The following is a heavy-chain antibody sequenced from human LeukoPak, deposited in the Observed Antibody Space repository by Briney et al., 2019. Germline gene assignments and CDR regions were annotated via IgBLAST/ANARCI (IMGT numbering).Heavy chain of an antibody. D-gene: IGHD5-12*01. CDR1: GFTLSNAW. CDR2: ISPGGGPT. V-gene: IGHV3-23*01. Sequence: GGSLRLSCAASGFTLSNAWMNWVRQAPGKGLEWVSGISPGGGPTYYADSVKGRFTISRDDSKNTLYLQMNNLRAEDTAVYYCAKDGAWLRFDDWGQGILVTVSS. J-gene: IGHJ4*02. CDR3: AKDGAWLRFDD.